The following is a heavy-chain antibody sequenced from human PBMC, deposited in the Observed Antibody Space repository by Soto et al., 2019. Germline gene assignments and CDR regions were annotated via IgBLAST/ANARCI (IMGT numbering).Heavy chain of an antibody. D-gene: IGHD2-8*01. Sequence: EVQLVESGGGLIQPGGSLRLSCAASGFTVSSNYMSWVRQAPGKGLEWVSVIYSGGSTYYADSVKGGFTISRDNSKNTLYLQMNSLRSADTAVYYCAAWGVLDYYYYGMDVWGQGTTVTVSS. CDR3: AAWGVLDYYYYGMDV. CDR2: IYSGGST. V-gene: IGHV3-53*01. CDR1: GFTVSSNY. J-gene: IGHJ6*02.